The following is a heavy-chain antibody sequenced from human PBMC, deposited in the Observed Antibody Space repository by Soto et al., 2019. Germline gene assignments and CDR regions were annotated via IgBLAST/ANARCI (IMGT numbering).Heavy chain of an antibody. CDR1: GGSISSYY. J-gene: IGHJ4*02. CDR2: IYYSGST. V-gene: IGHV4-59*01. CDR3: ARGKYYFDY. Sequence: TSETLSLTCTVSGGSISSYYWSWIRQPPGKGLEWIGYIYYSGSTNYNPSLKSRVTISVDTSKNQFSLKLSSVTAADTAVYYCARGKYYFDYWGQGTLVTVSS.